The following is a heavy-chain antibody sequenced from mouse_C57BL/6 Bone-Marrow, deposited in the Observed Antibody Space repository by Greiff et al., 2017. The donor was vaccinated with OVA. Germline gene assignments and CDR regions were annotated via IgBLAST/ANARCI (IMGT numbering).Heavy chain of an antibody. V-gene: IGHV1-52*01. CDR1: GYTFTSYW. Sequence: VKLQQPGAELVRPGSSVKLSCKASGYTFTSYWMHWVKQRPIQGLEWIGNIDPSDSETHYNQKFKDKATLTVDKSSSTAYMQLSSLTSEDSAVYYCARGDWFYAMDYWGKGTSVTVSS. J-gene: IGHJ4*01. CDR2: IDPSDSET. CDR3: ARGDWFYAMDY. D-gene: IGHD2-2*01.